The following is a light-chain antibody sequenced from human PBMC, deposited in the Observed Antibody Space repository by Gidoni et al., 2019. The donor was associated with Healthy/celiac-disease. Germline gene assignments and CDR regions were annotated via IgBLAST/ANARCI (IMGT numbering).Light chain of an antibody. Sequence: EIVLPQSPATLSLSPGERATLTCRASQSVSSYLAWYQQKPGQAPRLLIYDASNMATGIPARFSGSGSGTDFTLTISSLEPEDFAVYYCQQRSNWPSWTFGQGTKVEIK. J-gene: IGKJ1*01. V-gene: IGKV3-11*01. CDR1: QSVSSY. CDR2: DAS. CDR3: QQRSNWPSWT.